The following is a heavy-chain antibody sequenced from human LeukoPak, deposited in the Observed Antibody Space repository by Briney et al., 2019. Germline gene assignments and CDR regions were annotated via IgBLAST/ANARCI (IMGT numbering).Heavy chain of an antibody. V-gene: IGHV3-23*01. D-gene: IGHD6-6*01. CDR1: GFTFSSYA. CDR2: ISGSGGST. CDR3: AKAGIAAHRRFDY. J-gene: IGHJ4*02. Sequence: GGSLRLSCAASGFTFSSYAMSWVRQAPGKGLEWVSAISGSGGSTYYADSVKGRFTISRDNSKNTLYLQMNSLTAEDTAVYYCAKAGIAAHRRFDYWGQGTLVTVSS.